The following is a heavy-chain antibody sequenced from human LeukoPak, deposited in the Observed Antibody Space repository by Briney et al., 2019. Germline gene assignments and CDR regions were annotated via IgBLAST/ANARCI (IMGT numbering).Heavy chain of an antibody. V-gene: IGHV1-2*02. Sequence: ALVKVSCKASGYTFTGYYMHWVRQAPGQGLEWMGWINPNSGGTNYAQKLQGRVTMTRDTSISTAYMELSRLRSDDTAVYYCARARPRGTALDYWGQGTLVTVSS. J-gene: IGHJ4*02. D-gene: IGHD6-13*01. CDR2: INPNSGGT. CDR1: GYTFTGYY. CDR3: ARARPRGTALDY.